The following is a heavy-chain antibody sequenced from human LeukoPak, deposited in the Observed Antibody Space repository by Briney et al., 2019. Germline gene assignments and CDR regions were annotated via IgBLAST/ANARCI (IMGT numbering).Heavy chain of an antibody. D-gene: IGHD3-22*01. CDR3: ARDNGPLNYYDTSGPIDY. J-gene: IGHJ4*02. CDR2: ISYDGSKK. CDR1: GLTFSSYA. Sequence: GGSLRLSCVASGLTFSSYAMHWVRQAPGKGLEWVAVISYDGSKKYYADSVKGRFTISRDNSKNTLYLQMNSLRAEDTAVYSCARDNGPLNYYDTSGPIDYWGQGTLVTVSS. V-gene: IGHV3-30*04.